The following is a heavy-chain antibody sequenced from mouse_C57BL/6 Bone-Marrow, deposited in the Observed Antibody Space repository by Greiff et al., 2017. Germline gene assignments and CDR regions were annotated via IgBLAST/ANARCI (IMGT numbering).Heavy chain of an antibody. Sequence: EVQLVESGGDLVKPGGSLKLSCAASGFTFSSYGMSWVRQTPDKRLEWVATISSGGSYTYYPDSVKGRFTISRDNAKNTLYLQMSSLKSEDTAMYYCARQGGYYYYAMDYWGQGTSVTVSS. J-gene: IGHJ4*01. V-gene: IGHV5-6*01. CDR2: ISSGGSYT. D-gene: IGHD3-1*01. CDR1: GFTFSSYG. CDR3: ARQGGYYYYAMDY.